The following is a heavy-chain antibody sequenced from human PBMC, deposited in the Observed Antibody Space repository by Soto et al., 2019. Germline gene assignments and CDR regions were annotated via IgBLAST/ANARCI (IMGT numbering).Heavy chain of an antibody. Sequence: GESLKISCMGSGYKVSTWHNFTSYWIAWVRQMPGEGLEWMGIIYPGDSDTRYSPSFQGQVTISADKSINSVYLQWSSLKASDTATYYCARHGYSSASFYXMDGWGQGTTVTVSS. D-gene: IGHD6-19*01. J-gene: IGHJ6*02. V-gene: IGHV5-51*01. CDR3: ARHGYSSASFYXMDG. CDR2: IYPGDSDT. CDR1: GYKVSTWHNFTSYW.